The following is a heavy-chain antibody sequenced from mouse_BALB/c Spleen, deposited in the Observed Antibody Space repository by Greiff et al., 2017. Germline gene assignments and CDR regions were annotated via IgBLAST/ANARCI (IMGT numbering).Heavy chain of an antibody. CDR2: IRNKANGYTT. Sequence: DVQLVESGGGLVQPGGSLRLSCATSGFTFTDYYMSWVRQPPGKALEWLGFIRNKANGYTTEYSASVKGRFTISRDNSQSILYLQMNTLRAEDSATYYCARDHYGNDAMDCWGQGTSVTVSS. D-gene: IGHD2-1*01. CDR1: GFTFTDYY. CDR3: ARDHYGNDAMDC. V-gene: IGHV7-3*02. J-gene: IGHJ4*01.